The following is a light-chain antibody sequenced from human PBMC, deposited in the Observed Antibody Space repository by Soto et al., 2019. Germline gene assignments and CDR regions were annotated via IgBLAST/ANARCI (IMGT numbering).Light chain of an antibody. CDR3: QQRSNWPPIT. CDR2: AAS. Sequence: EIVLTQSPATLSLSPGERATLSCRSSQSVGSSLAWYQQKLGQAPRLLIYAASDRATGIPGRFSGSGSGTDFTLTISSLEPEDFAVYYCQQRSNWPPITFGQGTRLEIK. V-gene: IGKV3-11*01. J-gene: IGKJ5*01. CDR1: QSVGSS.